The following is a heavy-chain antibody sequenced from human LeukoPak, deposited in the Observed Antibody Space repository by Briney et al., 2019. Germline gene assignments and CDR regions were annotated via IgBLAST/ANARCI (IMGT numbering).Heavy chain of an antibody. D-gene: IGHD6-13*01. CDR3: AKQQVARCYGMDV. V-gene: IGHV3-30*18. Sequence: HPGGSLRLSCAASGFTFSSYGMHWVRQAPGKGLEWVAVISHDGSNKYYADSVKGRFTISRDNSKNALYLQMNSLRPEDTAMYYCAKQQVARCYGMDVWGQGTTVTVSS. J-gene: IGHJ6*02. CDR1: GFTFSSYG. CDR2: ISHDGSNK.